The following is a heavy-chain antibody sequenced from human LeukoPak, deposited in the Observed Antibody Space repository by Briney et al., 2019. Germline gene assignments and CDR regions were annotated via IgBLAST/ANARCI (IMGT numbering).Heavy chain of an antibody. Sequence: ASVKVSCKASGYTFTSYYMHWVRQAPGQGLEWMGIINPSGGSTSYAQKFQGRVTMTRDMSTSTVYMELSSLRSEDTAVYYCARSSSGKPSYYHYYMDVWGKGTTVTISS. CDR2: INPSGGST. V-gene: IGHV1-46*01. D-gene: IGHD3-22*01. CDR3: ARSSSGKPSYYHYYMDV. CDR1: GYTFTSYY. J-gene: IGHJ6*03.